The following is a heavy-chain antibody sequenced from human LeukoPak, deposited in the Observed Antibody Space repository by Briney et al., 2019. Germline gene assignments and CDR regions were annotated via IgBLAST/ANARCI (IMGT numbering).Heavy chain of an antibody. Sequence: GVSVKVSCKASGYTFTGYYMHWVRQAPGQGLEWMGWINPNSGGTNYAQKFQGRVTMTRDTSISTAYMELSRLRSDDTAVYYCARVRGTVVATVDYWGQGTLVTVSS. CDR2: INPNSGGT. CDR3: ARVRGTVVATVDY. V-gene: IGHV1-2*02. D-gene: IGHD2-15*01. CDR1: GYTFTGYY. J-gene: IGHJ4*02.